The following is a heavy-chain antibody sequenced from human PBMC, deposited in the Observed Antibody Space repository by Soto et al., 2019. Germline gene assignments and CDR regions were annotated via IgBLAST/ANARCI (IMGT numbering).Heavy chain of an antibody. V-gene: IGHV3-53*02. CDR2: IFYGGTT. CDR1: GFNVSYNY. D-gene: IGHD6-19*01. CDR3: GSIAVAEGFDP. J-gene: IGHJ5*02. Sequence: EVQLVETGGGLVQPGGSLRLSCAASGFNVSYNYISWVRQPPGQGLEWVSVIFYGGTTYYAESVKGRFTISRDNSKNMVYLQMKSLRVEDTAVYYCGSIAVAEGFDPWGQGTLVTVSS.